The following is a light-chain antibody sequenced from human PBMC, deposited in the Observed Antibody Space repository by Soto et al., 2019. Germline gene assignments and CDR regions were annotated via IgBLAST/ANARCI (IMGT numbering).Light chain of an antibody. CDR2: GAS. CDR1: QSVSSD. Sequence: EIVMTQSPATLSVSPGERATLSCRASQSVSSDLAWYQQKPGQAPRLLIYGASTRATGIPARFSGSGSGIEFTLTISSLQSEDFAVYYCQQYNNWPSIFTFGPGTKVDIK. J-gene: IGKJ3*01. V-gene: IGKV3-15*01. CDR3: QQYNNWPSIFT.